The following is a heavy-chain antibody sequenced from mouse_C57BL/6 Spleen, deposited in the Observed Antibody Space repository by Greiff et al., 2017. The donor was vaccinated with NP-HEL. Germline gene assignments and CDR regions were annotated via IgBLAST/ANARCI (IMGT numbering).Heavy chain of an antibody. Sequence: VQLQQSGTELVKPGASVKLSCKASGYTFTSYWMHWVKQRPGQGLEWIGNINPSNGGTNYNEKFKSKATLTVDKSSSTAYMHLSSLTSEDSAVYYCARYRLLLRAMDYWGQGTSVTVSS. CDR3: ARYRLLLRAMDY. D-gene: IGHD2-3*01. J-gene: IGHJ4*01. V-gene: IGHV1-53*01. CDR2: INPSNGGT. CDR1: GYTFTSYW.